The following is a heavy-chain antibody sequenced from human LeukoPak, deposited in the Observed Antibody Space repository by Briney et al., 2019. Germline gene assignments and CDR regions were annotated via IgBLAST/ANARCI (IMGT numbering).Heavy chain of an antibody. V-gene: IGHV3-30*04. CDR2: ISYDGSNK. Sequence: GGSLRLSCAASGFTFSSYAMHWVRQAPGKGLEWVAVISYDGSNKYYADSVKGRFTISRDNSKNTLYLQMNSLRAEDTAVYYCARDDRPGSGYFPIQENWFDPWGQGTLVTVSS. CDR3: ARDDRPGSGYFPIQENWFDP. J-gene: IGHJ5*02. CDR1: GFTFSSYA. D-gene: IGHD3-22*01.